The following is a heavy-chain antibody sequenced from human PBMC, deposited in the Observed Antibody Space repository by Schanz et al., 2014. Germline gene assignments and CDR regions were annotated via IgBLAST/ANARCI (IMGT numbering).Heavy chain of an antibody. V-gene: IGHV1-2*06. CDR1: GRTFIVYH. Sequence: QVQLVQSGSEVKKPGASMKVSCKASGRTFIVYHVLHWVRQAPGQGLEWMGRISPNSGDTHSAQKFQGRVTMTTDTSISTAYMELSRLTSDDTAVFFCARENTAVAGMPRVMDVWGQGTTVTATS. D-gene: IGHD6-19*01. CDR2: ISPNSGDT. CDR3: ARENTAVAGMPRVMDV. J-gene: IGHJ6*02.